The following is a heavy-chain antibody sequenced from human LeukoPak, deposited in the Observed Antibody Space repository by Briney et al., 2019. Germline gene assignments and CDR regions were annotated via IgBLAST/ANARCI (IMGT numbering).Heavy chain of an antibody. Sequence: GGSLRLPCAASGFTFSSYGMHWVRQAPGKGLEWVAVISFDGSNKNYADSVKGRFTISRDNSKNTLYLQMNSLRTEDAAVYYCAKERGAEAGTVYFDYWGQGTLVTVSS. J-gene: IGHJ4*02. CDR1: GFTFSSYG. CDR2: ISFDGSNK. CDR3: AKERGAEAGTVYFDY. D-gene: IGHD6-13*01. V-gene: IGHV3-30*18.